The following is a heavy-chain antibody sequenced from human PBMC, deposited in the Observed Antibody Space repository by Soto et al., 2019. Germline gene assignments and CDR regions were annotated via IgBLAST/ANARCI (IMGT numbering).Heavy chain of an antibody. J-gene: IGHJ3*02. CDR1: GYTFTGYY. V-gene: IGHV1-2*04. D-gene: IGHD2-15*01. CDR2: INPNSGGT. CDR3: ARDRVYCSGGSCYGRAFDT. Sequence: QVQLVQSGAEVKKPGASVKVSCKASGYTFTGYYMHWVRQAPGQGLEWMGWINPNSGGTNYAQKFQGWITRTRDTSISTAYMELSRLRSDDTAVYYCARDRVYCSGGSCYGRAFDTWGQGTMVTVSS.